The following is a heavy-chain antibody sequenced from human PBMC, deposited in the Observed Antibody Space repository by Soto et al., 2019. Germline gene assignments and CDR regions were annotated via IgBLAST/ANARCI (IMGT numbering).Heavy chain of an antibody. V-gene: IGHV4-59*08. CDR1: NGSLSSNY. Sequence: TLSLTCTVSNGSLSSNYWSWIRQSPGKGLEWIGNIYYSGSTYYNPSLKSRVTISVDTSKNQFSLKLSSVTAADTAVYYCARQSNKYYYDSSGYYGAFDIWGQGTMVTVSS. CDR2: IYYSGST. J-gene: IGHJ3*02. CDR3: ARQSNKYYYDSSGYYGAFDI. D-gene: IGHD3-22*01.